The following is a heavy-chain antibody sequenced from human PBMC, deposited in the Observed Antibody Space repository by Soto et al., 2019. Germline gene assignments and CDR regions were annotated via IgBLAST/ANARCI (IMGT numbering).Heavy chain of an antibody. D-gene: IGHD3-10*01. CDR1: GGSISSYY. J-gene: IGHJ4*02. Sequence: SETLSLTCTVSGGSISSYYWSWIRQPPGKGLEWIGFIYNSGSTNYNPSLKSRVTISMDTSRNQFSLILSSVTAADTAVYYCARAPYGSGTKPYYFDYWGQGTLVTFSS. CDR3: ARAPYGSGTKPYYFDY. CDR2: IYNSGST. V-gene: IGHV4-59*01.